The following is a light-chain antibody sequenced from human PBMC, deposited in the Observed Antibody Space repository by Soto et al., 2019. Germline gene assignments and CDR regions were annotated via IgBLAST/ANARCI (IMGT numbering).Light chain of an antibody. J-gene: IGKJ3*01. CDR3: QQYGSSLLFT. CDR2: GAS. Sequence: EIVLTQSPGTLSLSPGERATLSCRASQSVSSSYLAWYQQKPGQAPRLLIYGASSRATGIPDRFSGRGSGTDFTLTISRLEPEDFAVYYCQQYGSSLLFTFGPGTKVDIK. CDR1: QSVSSSY. V-gene: IGKV3-20*01.